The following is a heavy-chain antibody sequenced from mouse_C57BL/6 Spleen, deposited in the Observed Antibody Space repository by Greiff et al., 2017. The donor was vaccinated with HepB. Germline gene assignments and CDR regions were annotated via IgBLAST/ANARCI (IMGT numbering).Heavy chain of an antibody. J-gene: IGHJ1*03. CDR2: IHPNSGST. D-gene: IGHD1-1*01. Sequence: QVQLKQPGAELVKPGASVKLSCKASGYTFTSYWMHWVKQRPGQGLEWIGMIHPNSGSTNYNEKFKSKATLTVDKSSSTAYMQLSSLTSEDSAVYYCARSIYYYGSSFYWYFDVWGTGTTVTVSS. V-gene: IGHV1-64*01. CDR1: GYTFTSYW. CDR3: ARSIYYYGSSFYWYFDV.